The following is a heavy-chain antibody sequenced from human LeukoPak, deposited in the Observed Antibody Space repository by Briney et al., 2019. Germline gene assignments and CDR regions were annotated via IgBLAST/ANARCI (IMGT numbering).Heavy chain of an antibody. CDR2: ISAYNGNT. Sequence: ASVNVSCKASGYTFTSYGISWVRQAPGQGLEWMGWISAYNGNTNYAQKLQGRVTMTTDTSTSTAYMELRSLRSDDTAVYYCARVSASSSWYYFDYWGQGTLVTVSS. J-gene: IGHJ4*02. V-gene: IGHV1-18*01. CDR1: GYTFTSYG. D-gene: IGHD6-13*01. CDR3: ARVSASSSWYYFDY.